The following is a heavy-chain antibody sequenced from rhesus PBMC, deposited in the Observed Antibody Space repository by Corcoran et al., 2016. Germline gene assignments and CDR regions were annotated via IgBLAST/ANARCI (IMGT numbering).Heavy chain of an antibody. CDR1: GGSISSSY. CDR3: ARDGDY. CDR2: VYGKGSST. J-gene: IGHJ4*01. Sequence: QVQLQESGPGLVKPSETLSLTCAVSGGSISSSYWGWIRQAPGKGLEGIGYVYGKGSSTNTTPSLTSRVTLSCDTSKNQLSLKLSFVTAADTAVYYWARDGDYWGQGVLVTVSS. V-gene: IGHV4S11*01.